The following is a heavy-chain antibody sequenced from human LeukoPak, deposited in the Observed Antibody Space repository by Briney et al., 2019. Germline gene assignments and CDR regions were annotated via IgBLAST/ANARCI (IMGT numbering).Heavy chain of an antibody. CDR3: ARDKPASDAFDI. V-gene: IGHV3-48*01. Sequence: GGSLRLSCAASGFTFSGCSMNWVRQAPGKGLEWVSYISSSSSTIYYADSVKGRFTISRDNAKNSLYLQMNSLRAEDTAVYYCARDKPASDAFDIWGQGTMVTVSS. D-gene: IGHD2-2*01. CDR2: ISSSSSTI. J-gene: IGHJ3*02. CDR1: GFTFSGCS.